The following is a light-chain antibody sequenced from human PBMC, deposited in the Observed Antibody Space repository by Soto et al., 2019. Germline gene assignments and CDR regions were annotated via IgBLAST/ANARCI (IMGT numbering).Light chain of an antibody. J-gene: IGKJ4*02. CDR2: DAS. CDR1: QSVTSY. V-gene: IGKV3-11*01. CDR3: QHRSNWHPVFT. Sequence: EIVLTQSPATLSLSPGERATLSCRASQSVTSYFAWYQQKPGKAHRLLIYDASTSAAGIPARFSGSGSGTDFTLTISSLEPEDFAVYYCQHRSNWHPVFTFGSGTNVDI.